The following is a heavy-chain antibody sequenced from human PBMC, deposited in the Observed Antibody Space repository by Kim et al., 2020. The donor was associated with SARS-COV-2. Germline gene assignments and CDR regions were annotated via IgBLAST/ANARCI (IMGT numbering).Heavy chain of an antibody. CDR3: AKVDGLYAAGWNYFDT. D-gene: IGHD6-19*01. V-gene: IGHV3-23*01. J-gene: IGHJ4*02. Sequence: ASVKGRFTISRDNSKRTLYLQMNSLRPDDTAVYYCAKVDGLYAAGWNYFDTWGQGTLVTVSS.